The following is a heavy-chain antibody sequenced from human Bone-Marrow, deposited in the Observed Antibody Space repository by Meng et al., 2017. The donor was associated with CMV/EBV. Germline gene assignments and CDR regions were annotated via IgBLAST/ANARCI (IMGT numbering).Heavy chain of an antibody. CDR1: GYTFTSYD. J-gene: IGHJ6*02. Sequence: ASVKVSCKASGYTFTSYDINWVRQATGQGLEWMGWMNPNSGNTGYAQKLQGRVTMTTDTSTSTAYMELRSLRSDDTAVYYCARDAIVVVPAAITDYYYYYGMDVWGQGTTVTVSS. CDR3: ARDAIVVVPAAITDYYYYYGMDV. D-gene: IGHD2-2*01. CDR2: MNPNSGNT. V-gene: IGHV1-8*01.